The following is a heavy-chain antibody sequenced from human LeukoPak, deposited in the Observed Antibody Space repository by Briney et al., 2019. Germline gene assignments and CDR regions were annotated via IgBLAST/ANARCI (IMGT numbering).Heavy chain of an antibody. CDR1: GYTFTSYY. Sequence: GASLKVSCKASGYTFTSYYMHWVRQAPGQGLEWMGIINPSGGSTSYAQKFQGRVTMTRDTSTSTVYMELSSLRSEDTAVYYCARDPRGKDIVVVPAAPGMDYWGQGTLVTVSS. D-gene: IGHD2-2*01. CDR3: ARDPRGKDIVVVPAAPGMDY. J-gene: IGHJ4*02. V-gene: IGHV1-46*01. CDR2: INPSGGST.